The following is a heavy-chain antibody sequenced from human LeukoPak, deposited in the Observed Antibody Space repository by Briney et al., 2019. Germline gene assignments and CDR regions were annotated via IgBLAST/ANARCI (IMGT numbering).Heavy chain of an antibody. V-gene: IGHV3-23*01. CDR1: GFTFTSYV. Sequence: GGSLRLSCAASGFTFTSYVMSWVRQAPGKGLEWVSDSGGSGDYTYYADSVKGRFTISRDNSKNTLYLQMNSLRAEDTAIYYCAAGDFYSWGQGALVTVSS. CDR3: AAGDFYS. CDR2: SGGSGDYT. J-gene: IGHJ5*02. D-gene: IGHD2-21*02.